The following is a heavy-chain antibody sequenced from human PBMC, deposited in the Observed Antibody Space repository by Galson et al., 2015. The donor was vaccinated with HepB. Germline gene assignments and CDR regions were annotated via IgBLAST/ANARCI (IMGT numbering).Heavy chain of an antibody. J-gene: IGHJ6*03. D-gene: IGHD2-15*01. V-gene: IGHV1-18*01. CDR1: GYTFTSYG. CDR2: ISAYNGNT. CDR3: ARGDSSRVVLVSGPPYYYYMDV. Sequence: SVKVSCKASGYTFTSYGISWVRQAPGQGLEWMGWISAYNGNTNYAQKLQGRVTMTTDTSTSTAYMELRSLRSDDTAVYYCARGDSSRVVLVSGPPYYYYMDVWGKGTTVTVSS.